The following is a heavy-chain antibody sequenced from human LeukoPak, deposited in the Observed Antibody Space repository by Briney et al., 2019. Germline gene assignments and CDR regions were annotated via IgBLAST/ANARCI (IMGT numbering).Heavy chain of an antibody. J-gene: IGHJ5*02. CDR1: GFTFSPYP. CDR3: TVDIVVVPAAIHWYNWFDP. D-gene: IGHD2-2*01. V-gene: IGHV3-48*04. CDR2: ISGPSDTI. Sequence: GGSLRLSCAASGFTFSPYPMNWVRQAPGKGLEWVSYISGPSDTIHYADSVKGRFTISRDNAKNSLYLQMNSLKTEDTAVYYCTVDIVVVPAAIHWYNWFDPWGQGTLVTVSS.